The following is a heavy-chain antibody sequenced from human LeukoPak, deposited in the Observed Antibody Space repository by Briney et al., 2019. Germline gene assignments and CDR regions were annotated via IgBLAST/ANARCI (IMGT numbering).Heavy chain of an antibody. CDR2: IYYSGST. V-gene: IGHV4-30-4*08. CDR3: ARADYYDSSDPFDI. J-gene: IGHJ3*02. Sequence: SETLSLTCTVSGGSISSGDYYWSWIRQPPGKGLEWIGYIYYSGSTYYNPSLKSRVTISVDTSKNQFSLKLSFVTDADTAVYYCARADYYDSSDPFDIWGQGTMVTVSS. CDR1: GGSISSGDYY. D-gene: IGHD3-22*01.